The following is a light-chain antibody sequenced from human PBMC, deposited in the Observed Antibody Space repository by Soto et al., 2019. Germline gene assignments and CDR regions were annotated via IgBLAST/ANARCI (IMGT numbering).Light chain of an antibody. J-gene: IGKJ1*01. CDR3: QQYNNWPQT. CDR2: GAS. CDR1: QSVSTY. Sequence: EIVFTQSPATLSLSPGERATLSCRASQSVSTYLAWYQHKPGQAPRLLIYGASKRAVGLPARFSGSGSGTEFTLTITSLQSEDFAVYYCQQYNNWPQTFGQGTKVDIK. V-gene: IGKV3-15*01.